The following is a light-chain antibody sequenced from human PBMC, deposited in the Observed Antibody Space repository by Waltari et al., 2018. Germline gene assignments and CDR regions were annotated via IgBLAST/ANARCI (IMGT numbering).Light chain of an antibody. J-gene: IGKJ4*01. CDR3: MKGTHGPPT. CDR2: KVS. V-gene: IGKV2-30*01. CDR1: QSLLDSDGNTY. Sequence: DVVMTQSPLSLPVTLGQSASISCRSSQSLLDSDGNTYWNWLQQRPGQSPRRLIYKVSQRDSGVPDRFRGSGSGTDCTLKIRRGEAEDVGVYYCMKGTHGPPTFGGGTKVEIK.